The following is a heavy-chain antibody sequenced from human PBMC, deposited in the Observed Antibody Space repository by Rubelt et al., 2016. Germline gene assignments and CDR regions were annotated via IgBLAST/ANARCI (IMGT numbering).Heavy chain of an antibody. J-gene: IGHJ4*02. CDR1: GGSISSSSYY. CDR3: ARPGQRLVGGSFDY. V-gene: IGHV4-39*07. CDR2: IYYSGST. D-gene: IGHD6-13*01. Sequence: QLQLQESGPGLVKPSETLSLTCTVSGGSISSSSYYWGWIRQPPGKGLEWIGSIYYSGSTNYNPSLKSRVTMSVDTSKNKCSLDLGSVTAADAAVYYCARPGQRLVGGSFDYWGQGILVTVSS.